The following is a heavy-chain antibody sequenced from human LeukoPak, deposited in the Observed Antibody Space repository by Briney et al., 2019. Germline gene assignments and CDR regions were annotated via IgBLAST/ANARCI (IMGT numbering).Heavy chain of an antibody. Sequence: ASVKVSCKASGYTFTGYYMHWVRQAPGQGLEWMGWINPNSGGTNYAQKFQGRVTMTRDTSISTAYMELSRLRSDDTAVYYCARDRPLGYCSSTRCYILDYWAQGTLVTVSS. CDR1: GYTFTGYY. J-gene: IGHJ4*02. V-gene: IGHV1-2*02. CDR3: ARDRPLGYCSSTRCYILDY. CDR2: INPNSGGT. D-gene: IGHD2-2*02.